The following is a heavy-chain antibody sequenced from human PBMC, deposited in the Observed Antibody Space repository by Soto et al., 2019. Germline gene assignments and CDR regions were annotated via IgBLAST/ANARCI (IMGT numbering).Heavy chain of an antibody. D-gene: IGHD3-10*01. J-gene: IGHJ4*01. V-gene: IGHV3-7*01. CDR1: GFTCGYYW. Sequence: PGGSLRLSCAASGFTCGYYWMSGVRQAPGKGLEWLATIKWDASEKKYEDSVKGRFTMSRDNAKNSVYLQMDSLRAEDTAVYYCASDSGYGSRASVNHYLDYWGHGTRVTVS. CDR2: IKWDASEK. CDR3: ASDSGYGSRASVNHYLDY.